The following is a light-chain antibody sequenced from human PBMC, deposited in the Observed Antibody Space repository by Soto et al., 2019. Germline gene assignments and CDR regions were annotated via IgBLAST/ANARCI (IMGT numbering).Light chain of an antibody. J-gene: IGKJ5*01. Sequence: DIQLTQSPSFLSASVGDRVTITCRASHGISSYLAWYQQKPWKAPKLLIYAASTLQSGVPSRFSGSGSGTEFTLTISSLQPEDFATYYCQQLNSYPITFGQGTRLEIK. CDR2: AAS. V-gene: IGKV1-9*01. CDR1: HGISSY. CDR3: QQLNSYPIT.